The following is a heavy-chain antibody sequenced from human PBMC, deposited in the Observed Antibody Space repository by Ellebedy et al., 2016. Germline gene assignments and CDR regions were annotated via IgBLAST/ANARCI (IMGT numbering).Heavy chain of an antibody. CDR2: IKQDGSEK. CDR3: TRGLSTSEY. D-gene: IGHD2-2*01. V-gene: IGHV3-7*04. CDR1: GFTFSSYW. J-gene: IGHJ4*02. Sequence: GGSLRLSCAVSGFTFSSYWMSWVRQAPGKGLEWVANIKQDGSEKYYVDSVKGRFTIARDNAKNSLYLQMNSLRAEDTAVYYCTRGLSTSEYWGQGTLVTVSS.